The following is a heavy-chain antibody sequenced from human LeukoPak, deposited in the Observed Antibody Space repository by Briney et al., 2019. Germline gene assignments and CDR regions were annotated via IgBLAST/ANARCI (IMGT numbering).Heavy chain of an antibody. V-gene: IGHV4-4*07. CDR2: IYTSGST. CDR3: ARGGDRYCSSTSCPTAVPFRAFDI. D-gene: IGHD2-2*01. CDR1: GGSISSYY. J-gene: IGHJ3*02. Sequence: PSETLSLTCTVSGGSISSYYWSWIRQPAGKGLEWIGRIYTSGSTNYNPALKRRVTMLVDTSKNQFSLTLSSVTAADTAVYYCARGGDRYCSSTSCPTAVPFRAFDIWGQGTMVTVSS.